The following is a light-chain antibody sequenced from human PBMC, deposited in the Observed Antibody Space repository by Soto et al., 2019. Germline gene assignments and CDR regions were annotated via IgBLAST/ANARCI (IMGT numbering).Light chain of an antibody. CDR3: LQDYNYPRT. Sequence: IHMTQSPSTLSASVGDRVTITCRASQSISSWLAWYHQKPGKAPKLLIYAASSLQSGVPSRFSGSGSGTDFTLTISSLQPEDFATYYCLQDYNYPRTFGQGTRLEIK. J-gene: IGKJ5*01. CDR2: AAS. CDR1: QSISSW. V-gene: IGKV1-6*01.